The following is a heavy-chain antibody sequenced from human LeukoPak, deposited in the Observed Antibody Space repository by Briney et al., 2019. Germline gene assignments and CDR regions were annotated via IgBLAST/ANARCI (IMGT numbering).Heavy chain of an antibody. CDR1: GGSISDSNW. CDR2: IFLGGTT. V-gene: IGHV4-4*02. J-gene: IGHJ3*02. CDR3: GTGDDAFDI. Sequence: SETLSLTCAVPGGSISDSNWWSWVRQPPGKGLEWIGAIFLGGTTYFNPSLQSRVTISADASKNQSSLKLSSVTAADTAVYYCGTGDDAFDIWAQGTMVTVSS. D-gene: IGHD1-1*01.